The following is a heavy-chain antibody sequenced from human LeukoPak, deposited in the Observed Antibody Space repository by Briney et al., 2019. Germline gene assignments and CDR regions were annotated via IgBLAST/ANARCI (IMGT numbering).Heavy chain of an antibody. CDR2: ISYDGSNK. CDR1: GFTFSSYG. Sequence: GGSLRLSCAASGFTFSSYGMHWVRQAPGKGLEWVAVISYDGSNKYYADSVKGRFTISRDNSKNTLYLQMNSLRAEDTAAYYCAKDGKLGLLDDYFDYWGQGTLVPVSS. J-gene: IGHJ4*02. V-gene: IGHV3-30*18. D-gene: IGHD2-15*01. CDR3: AKDGKLGLLDDYFDY.